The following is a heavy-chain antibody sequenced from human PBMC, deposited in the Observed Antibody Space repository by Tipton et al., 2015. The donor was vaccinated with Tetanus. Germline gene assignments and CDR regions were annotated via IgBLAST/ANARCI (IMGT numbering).Heavy chain of an antibody. J-gene: IGHJ5*02. CDR1: GDSIDGGTFY. D-gene: IGHD3-3*01. Sequence: LRLSCTVSGDSIDGGTFYWGWIRQPPGKGLEWIGRVYESGDTYYIPSLKSRVTISVDTSKNQFFLNLKSMAAADPAVYYCAGHQSGYFTPIGSWGQGALVTVSP. V-gene: IGHV4-39*01. CDR3: AGHQSGYFTPIGS. CDR2: VYESGDT.